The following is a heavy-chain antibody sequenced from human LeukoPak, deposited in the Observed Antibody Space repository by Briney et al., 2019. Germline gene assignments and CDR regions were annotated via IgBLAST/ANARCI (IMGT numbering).Heavy chain of an antibody. V-gene: IGHV1-2*02. CDR3: ARVYYYYDSSGILTLYFDY. J-gene: IGHJ4*02. CDR1: GYTSTSYY. CDR2: VNPTSGGT. D-gene: IGHD3-22*01. Sequence: ASVKVSCKTSGYTSTSYYMHCVRHAPGQRLECMGWVNPTSGGTNYAQKYQGRVTMTRDTSISTAYMELSRLRSDDTAVYYCARVYYYYDSSGILTLYFDYWGQGTLVTVSS.